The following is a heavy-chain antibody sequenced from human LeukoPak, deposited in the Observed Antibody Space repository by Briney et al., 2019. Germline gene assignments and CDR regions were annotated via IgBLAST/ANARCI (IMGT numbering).Heavy chain of an antibody. J-gene: IGHJ5*02. CDR3: TREGRPTVRFAP. V-gene: IGHV1-2*02. D-gene: IGHD4-11*01. Sequence: GASVKVSCKASGYTFTGYYIHWVRQAPGQGLEWMGWINPNSGGTTYAQGFQGRITLTRDTSTRTAYMELTTLKSDDTAVYYCTREGRPTVRFAPWGQGTLVTVSS. CDR2: INPNSGGT. CDR1: GYTFTGYY.